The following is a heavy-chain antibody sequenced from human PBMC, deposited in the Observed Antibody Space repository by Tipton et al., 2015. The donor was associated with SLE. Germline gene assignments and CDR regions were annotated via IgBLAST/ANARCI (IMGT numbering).Heavy chain of an antibody. D-gene: IGHD3-22*01. CDR1: GFTVSSNY. V-gene: IGHV3-53*01. Sequence: SLRLSCAASGFTVSSNYMSWVRQAPGKGLEWVSVIYSGGSTYYADSVKGRFTISRDNSKNTLYLQMNSLRAEDTAVYYCARYYYDSSGYYYWGQGTLVTVSS. CDR2: IYSGGST. J-gene: IGHJ4*02. CDR3: ARYYYDSSGYYY.